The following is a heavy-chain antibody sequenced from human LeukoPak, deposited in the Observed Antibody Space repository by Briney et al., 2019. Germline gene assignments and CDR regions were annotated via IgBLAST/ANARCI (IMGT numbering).Heavy chain of an antibody. V-gene: IGHV4-34*01. CDR2: INHSGST. Sequence: PSETLSLTCAVYGGSFSGYYWSWIRQPPGKGLEWVGEINHSGSTNYNPSLKSRFTISVDTSKNQFSLKLSSVTAADTAVYYCARHGAYSGWYYLDYWGQGTLVTVSS. D-gene: IGHD6-19*01. CDR1: GGSFSGYY. J-gene: IGHJ4*02. CDR3: ARHGAYSGWYYLDY.